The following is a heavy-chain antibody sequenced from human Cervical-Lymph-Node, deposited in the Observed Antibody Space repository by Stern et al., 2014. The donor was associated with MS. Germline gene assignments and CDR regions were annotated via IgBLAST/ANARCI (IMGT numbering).Heavy chain of an antibody. V-gene: IGHV3-9*01. CDR1: GFTFDDHG. D-gene: IGHD1-26*01. CDR3: AKGGATMFQH. J-gene: IGHJ1*01. Sequence: EVQLVESGGDLVQPGRSLRLSCAASGFTFDDHGMHWVRQAPGKGLEWVSSISWNSDTLDYAESVKGRFTISRDNAKNSLYLQMNSLRTEDTALYYCAKGGATMFQHWGQGSLVTVSS. CDR2: ISWNSDTL.